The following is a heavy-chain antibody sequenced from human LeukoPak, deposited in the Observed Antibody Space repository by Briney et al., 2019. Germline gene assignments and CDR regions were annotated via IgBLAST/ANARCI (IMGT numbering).Heavy chain of an antibody. CDR2: IIPVFGTA. J-gene: IGHJ4*02. V-gene: IGHV1-69*13. Sequence: ASVKVSCKASGGTFSSYAISWVRQAPGQGLEWMGGIIPVFGTANYAQKFQGRVTITAGESTSTAYMELSSLRSEDTAVYYCARAPEGYCTNGVCYNWDYWGQGTLVTVSS. CDR1: GGTFSSYA. CDR3: ARAPEGYCTNGVCYNWDY. D-gene: IGHD2-8*01.